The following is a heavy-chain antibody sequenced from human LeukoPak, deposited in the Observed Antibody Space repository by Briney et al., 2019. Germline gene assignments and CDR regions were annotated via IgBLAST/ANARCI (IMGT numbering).Heavy chain of an antibody. V-gene: IGHV3-11*04. D-gene: IGHD5-12*01. CDR3: AKGVGYSGYDLYYFDY. CDR1: GFTFSDYY. CDR2: ISSSGSTI. J-gene: IGHJ4*02. Sequence: GGSLRLSCAASGFTFSDYYMSWIRQAPGKGLERVTYISSSGSTIYYADSVKGRFTISRDNAKNSLYLQMNSLRAEDTAVYYCAKGVGYSGYDLYYFDYWGQGTLVTVSS.